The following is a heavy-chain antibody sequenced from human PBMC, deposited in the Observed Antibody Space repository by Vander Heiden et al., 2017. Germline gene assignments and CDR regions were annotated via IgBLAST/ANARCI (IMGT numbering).Heavy chain of an antibody. CDR1: GFTVSRNS. CDR3: AREGPGDYYGMDV. D-gene: IGHD2-2*01. CDR2: IYSGGST. V-gene: IGHV3-53*01. J-gene: IGHJ6*02. Sequence: EVQLVESGGGLIQPGGSLRLSCAASGFTVSRNSMSWGRQAPGKGLEWVSVIYSGGSTYYADSVKGRFTISRDNSKNTLYLQMNSLRAEDTAVYYCAREGPGDYYGMDVWGQGTTVTVSS.